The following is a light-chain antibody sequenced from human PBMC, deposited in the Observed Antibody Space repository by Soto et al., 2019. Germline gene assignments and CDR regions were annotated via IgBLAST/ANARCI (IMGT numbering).Light chain of an antibody. V-gene: IGKV3-15*01. Sequence: EIVITQSPATLSVSPGERVTLSCRASESVSSSIAWYQQRTGQAPRLLIYGASTRATGIPARFSGSGSGTEFTLTISSLQSEDFAIYYCQQYNKWRTFGQGTKVEIK. CDR2: GAS. CDR1: ESVSSS. CDR3: QQYNKWRT. J-gene: IGKJ1*01.